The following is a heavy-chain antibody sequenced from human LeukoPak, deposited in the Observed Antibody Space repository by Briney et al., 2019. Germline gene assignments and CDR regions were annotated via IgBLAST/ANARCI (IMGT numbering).Heavy chain of an antibody. V-gene: IGHV4-34*01. CDR1: GGSFSGYY. CDR2: INHSGST. CDR3: ALPNWEEGGPLDY. Sequence: SETLSLTCAVYGGSFSGYYWSWLRQPPGKGLEWIGEINHSGSTNYNPSLKSRVTISVDTSKNQFSLKLSSVTAADTAVYYCALPNWEEGGPLDYWGQGTLVTVSS. J-gene: IGHJ4*02. D-gene: IGHD7-27*01.